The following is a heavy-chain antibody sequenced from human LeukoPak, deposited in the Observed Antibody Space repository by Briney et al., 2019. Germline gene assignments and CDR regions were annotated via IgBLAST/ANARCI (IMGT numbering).Heavy chain of an antibody. CDR3: ARDDYGSGRYYKTPLYYYGMDV. J-gene: IGHJ6*02. CDR2: IYSGGST. D-gene: IGHD3-10*01. Sequence: GGSLRLSCAASGFTVSSNYMSWVRQAPGKGLEWVSVIYSGGSTYYADSVKGRFTISRDNSKNTLYLQMNSLRAEDTAVYYCARDDYGSGRYYKTPLYYYGMDVWGQGTTVTVSS. V-gene: IGHV3-66*01. CDR1: GFTVSSNY.